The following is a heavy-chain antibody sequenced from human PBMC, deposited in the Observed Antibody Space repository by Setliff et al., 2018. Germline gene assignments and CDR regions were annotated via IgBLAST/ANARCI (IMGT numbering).Heavy chain of an antibody. J-gene: IGHJ5*02. Sequence: KTSETLSLTCTVSGDSISGGDYYWTWIRQPAGKRLEWIGRAYNSGTTYNSFFASRVTMSIDTSKNQFSLNLNSVTAANTALYYCAKESLAINTRWFDPWGQGILVTVS. CDR2: AYNSGTT. CDR3: AKESLAINTRWFDP. D-gene: IGHD3-3*02. V-gene: IGHV4-61*02. CDR1: GDSISGGDYY.